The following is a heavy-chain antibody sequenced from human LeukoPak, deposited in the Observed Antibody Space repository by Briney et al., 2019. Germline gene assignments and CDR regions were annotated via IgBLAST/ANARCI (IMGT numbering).Heavy chain of an antibody. J-gene: IGHJ4*02. V-gene: IGHV4-59*08. CDR2: IYYGGST. Sequence: SETLSLTCTVSGGSISSYYWNWIRQPPGKGLEWIGYIYYGGSTNYNPSLKSRVTISVDTSKNESSLKLNSVAAADTAVYYCARAGGYLLYFDSWGQGTLATVSS. CDR3: ARAGGYLLYFDS. CDR1: GGSISSYY. D-gene: IGHD5-12*01.